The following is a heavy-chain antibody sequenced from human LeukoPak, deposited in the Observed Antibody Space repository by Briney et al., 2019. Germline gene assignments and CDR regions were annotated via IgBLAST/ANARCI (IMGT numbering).Heavy chain of an antibody. V-gene: IGHV3-11*04. CDR3: ARVMGSYATDY. J-gene: IGHJ4*02. CDR1: GFTFSDYY. Sequence: GGSLRLSCTASGFTFSDYYMSWIRQAPGKGLEWVSYISKTDSSTNYADSVRGRFTISRDDAKSSLYLQMNSLRAEDTAVYYCARVMGSYATDYWGQGILVTVSS. CDR2: ISKTDSST. D-gene: IGHD3-16*01.